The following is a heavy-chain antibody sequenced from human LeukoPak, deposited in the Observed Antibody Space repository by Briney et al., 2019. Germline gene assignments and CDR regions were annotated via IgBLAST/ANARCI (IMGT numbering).Heavy chain of an antibody. D-gene: IGHD6-19*01. CDR2: IYSGGNT. Sequence: PGGSLRLSCAASGFTVSRNYMSWVRQAPGKGLEWVSVIYSGGNTYYADSVKGRFTIARDNSKNTLYLQMNNLRAEDTAVYYCARDYSSGHPEGCFDLWGRGTLVTVSS. CDR3: ARDYSSGHPEGCFDL. J-gene: IGHJ2*01. CDR1: GFTVSRNY. V-gene: IGHV3-66*01.